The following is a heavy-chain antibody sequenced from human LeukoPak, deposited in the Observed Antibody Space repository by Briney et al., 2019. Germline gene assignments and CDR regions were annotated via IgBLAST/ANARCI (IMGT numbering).Heavy chain of an antibody. CDR1: GYTFTSYY. Sequence: ASVKVSCKASGYTFTSYYMHWVRQAPGQGLEWMGIINPSGGSTSYAQKFQGRVTMTRDTSTSTVYMELSSLRAEDTAVYYCARGVRYCTSTTCTPDYWGQGTLVTVSS. J-gene: IGHJ4*02. D-gene: IGHD2-2*01. CDR3: ARGVRYCTSTTCTPDY. V-gene: IGHV1-46*01. CDR2: INPSGGST.